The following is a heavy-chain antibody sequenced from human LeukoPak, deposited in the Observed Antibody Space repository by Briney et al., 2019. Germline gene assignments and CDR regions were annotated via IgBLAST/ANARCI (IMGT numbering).Heavy chain of an antibody. J-gene: IGHJ5*02. CDR3: ARVQAYGEIDP. D-gene: IGHD4-17*01. CDR1: GGSISSYY. V-gene: IGHV4-4*07. CDR2: IYTSGST. Sequence: PSETLSLTCTVSGGSISSYYWSWVRQPAGKGLEWIGRIYTSGSTNYNPSLKSRVTMSVDTSKNQFSLKMSSVTAADTAVYYCARVQAYGEIDPWGQGTLVTVSS.